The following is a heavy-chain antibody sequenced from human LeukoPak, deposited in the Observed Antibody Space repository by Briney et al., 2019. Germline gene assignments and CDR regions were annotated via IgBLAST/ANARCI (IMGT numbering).Heavy chain of an antibody. V-gene: IGHV3-11*06. J-gene: IGHJ4*02. CDR1: GGYISDYY. CDR3: ARVSLLDDGGLGDY. Sequence: LSLTCTVSGGYISDYYMTWFRQAPGKGLEWVSYISGGSSYTNFADSVKGRFTISRDNAKNSLYLQMNSLRAEDTAVYYCARVSLLDDGGLGDYWGQGTLVTVSS. D-gene: IGHD4-23*01. CDR2: ISGGSSYT.